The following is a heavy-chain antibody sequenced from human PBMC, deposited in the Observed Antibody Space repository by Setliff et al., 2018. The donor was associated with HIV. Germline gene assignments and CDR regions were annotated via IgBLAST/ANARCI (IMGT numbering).Heavy chain of an antibody. D-gene: IGHD3-22*01. CDR3: ASGEPYYYDSTGYSGNYFDY. CDR2: IYHGGST. J-gene: IGHJ4*02. V-gene: IGHV4-4*02. CDR1: GGSISSSNW. Sequence: SETLSLTCAVSGGSISSSNWWSWVRQPPGKGLEWIGEIYHGGSTNYNPSLKSRVTISVDKSKNQFSLKLAPVTAADTAVYYCASGEPYYYDSTGYSGNYFDYWGQGALVTVSS.